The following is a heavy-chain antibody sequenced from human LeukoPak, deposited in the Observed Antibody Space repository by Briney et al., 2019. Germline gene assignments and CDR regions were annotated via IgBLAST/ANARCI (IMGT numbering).Heavy chain of an antibody. CDR3: AKGITRDSYYLDY. CDR1: GFTFSSDG. V-gene: IGHV3-30*02. CDR2: VSNNGIDK. D-gene: IGHD1-20*01. J-gene: IGHJ4*02. Sequence: PGGSLRLSCAASGFTFSSDGIHWVRQAPGKGLEWVAFVSNNGIDKHYGDSVQGRFSISRDNSKNTLYLEMKSLRVEDTAMYYCAKGITRDSYYLDYRGQGTLVTVSS.